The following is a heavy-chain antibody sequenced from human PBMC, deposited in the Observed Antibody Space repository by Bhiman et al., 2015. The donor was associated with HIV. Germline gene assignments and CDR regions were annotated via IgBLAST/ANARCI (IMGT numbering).Heavy chain of an antibody. CDR2: ISSSSSYV. D-gene: IGHD1-7*01. Sequence: EVQLVESGGGLVKPGGSLRLSCAASRFTFSNYSLNWVRQAPGKGLEWVSSISSSSSYVYYADSVKGRFTISRDNAKNSLFLQMNSLRAEDTAVYYCARGEYNWNYVISFAAFDIWGQGTMVTVSS. V-gene: IGHV3-21*04. CDR1: RFTFSNYS. J-gene: IGHJ3*02. CDR3: ARGEYNWNYVISFAAFDI.